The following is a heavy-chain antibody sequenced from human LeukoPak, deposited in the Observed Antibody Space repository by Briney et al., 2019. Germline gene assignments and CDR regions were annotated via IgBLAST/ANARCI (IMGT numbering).Heavy chain of an antibody. CDR2: IYYSGST. CDR3: ARHLGPPQLERRVPQWFDP. V-gene: IGHV4-39*01. D-gene: IGHD1-1*01. CDR1: GGSISRSSYY. J-gene: IGHJ5*02. Sequence: SETLSLTCTVSGGSISRSSYYWGWIRQPPGKGLEWIGSIYYSGSTYYNPSLKSRVTISVDTSKNQFSLKLSSVTAADTAVYYCARHLGPPQLERRVPQWFDPWGQGTLVTVSS.